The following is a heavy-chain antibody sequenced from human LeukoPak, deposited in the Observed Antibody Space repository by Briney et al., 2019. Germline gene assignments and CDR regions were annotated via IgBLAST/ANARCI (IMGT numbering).Heavy chain of an antibody. J-gene: IGHJ5*02. Sequence: PQTLSLTCTVSGGSISSRDYYWSWIRQPPGKGLEWIGYISYSGSTHYNPSLKSRVIISVDTSKNHFSLKLSSVTAADTAIYYCAREEAIVTFGIGRSAHNWFDPWGQGTLVTVSS. V-gene: IGHV4-30-4*01. CDR3: AREEAIVTFGIGRSAHNWFDP. D-gene: IGHD2-15*01. CDR2: ISYSGST. CDR1: GGSISSRDYY.